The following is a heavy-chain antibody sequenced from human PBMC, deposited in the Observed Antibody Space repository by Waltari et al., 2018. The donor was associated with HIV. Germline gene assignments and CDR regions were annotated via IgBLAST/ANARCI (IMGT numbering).Heavy chain of an antibody. CDR3: AGEMPTIIADAFDI. Sequence: EVQLVESGGGVVQPGGALRLSCAASGFIFRKSWLNWVSQGSWKGLEWLANINQDGSEKCYVDSVKGRFTISRDNAKNSLYLQMNNLRAEDTAVYYCAGEMPTIIADAFDIWGQGTMVTISS. V-gene: IGHV3-7*01. CDR2: INQDGSEK. CDR1: GFIFRKSW. J-gene: IGHJ3*02. D-gene: IGHD3-16*02.